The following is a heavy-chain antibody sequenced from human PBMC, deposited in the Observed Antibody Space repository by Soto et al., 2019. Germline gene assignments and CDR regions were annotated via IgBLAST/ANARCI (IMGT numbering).Heavy chain of an antibody. D-gene: IGHD3-9*01. CDR3: ARRESYDILTGYYHFDY. CDR2: IFYSGST. J-gene: IGHJ4*02. Sequence: LENLSLTSTVSGGSISSSSPYRGWIRQPPGEGLEWIGSIFYSGSTYYNPSLMSRVTISVDTSKNQFSLKLSSVTAADTAVYYCARRESYDILTGYYHFDYWGQGILVTVSS. V-gene: IGHV4-39*01. CDR1: GGSISSSSPY.